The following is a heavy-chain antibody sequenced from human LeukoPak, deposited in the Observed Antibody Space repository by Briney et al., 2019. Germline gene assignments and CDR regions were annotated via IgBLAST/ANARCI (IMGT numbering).Heavy chain of an antibody. V-gene: IGHV4-34*01. CDR1: GGAFSGYY. Sequence: SETLSLTCAVSGGAFSGYYWSWIRQPPGKGLEWIGEINHSGSTNYNPSLKSRVTISLGTSKNQFSLKLSSLTAADTAVYYCARGLAVAGTGNYWGQGTLVTVSS. J-gene: IGHJ4*02. CDR3: ARGLAVAGTGNY. D-gene: IGHD6-19*01. CDR2: INHSGST.